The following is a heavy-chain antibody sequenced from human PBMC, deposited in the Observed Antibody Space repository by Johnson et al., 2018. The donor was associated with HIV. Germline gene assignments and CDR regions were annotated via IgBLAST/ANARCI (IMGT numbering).Heavy chain of an antibody. CDR2: IWYDESNN. CDR3: ARADTAMVRGAFDI. V-gene: IGHV3-33*01. CDR1: AFTFSSYG. D-gene: IGHD5-18*01. Sequence: QVPSVESGGGVVQPGRPLRLSCAASAFTFSSYGINWVRQAPGKGLEWVAVIWYDESNNYYADSVKGRFTIYRDNSKSTLFLQMSILRGEDTALYYCARADTAMVRGAFDIWGQGTMVTVSS. J-gene: IGHJ3*02.